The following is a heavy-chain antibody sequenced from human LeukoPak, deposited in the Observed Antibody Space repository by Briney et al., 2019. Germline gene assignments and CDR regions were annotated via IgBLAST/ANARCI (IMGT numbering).Heavy chain of an antibody. Sequence: SETLSLTCTVSGGSISSYYWSWIRQPPGKGLEWIGYIYYSGSTNYNPSLKSRVTISVDTSKNQFSLKLSSVTAADTAVYYCAGDRYDSSGYYHFFDYWGQGTLVTVSS. CDR2: IYYSGST. CDR1: GGSISSYY. J-gene: IGHJ4*02. V-gene: IGHV4-59*01. CDR3: AGDRYDSSGYYHFFDY. D-gene: IGHD3-22*01.